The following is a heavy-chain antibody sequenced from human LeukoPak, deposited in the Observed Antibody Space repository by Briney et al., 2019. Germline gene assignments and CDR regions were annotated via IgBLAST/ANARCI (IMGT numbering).Heavy chain of an antibody. V-gene: IGHV3-53*01. Sequence: GGSLRLSCAASGFTFSSYWMSWVRQAPGKGLEWVSVMYTGGSTNYADSVKGRFTITRDNSKNTVYLQMNSLRAEDTAVYYCARSGIQLWYVFDYWGQGTLVTVSS. CDR3: ARSGIQLWYVFDY. D-gene: IGHD5-18*01. CDR1: GFTFSSYW. CDR2: MYTGGST. J-gene: IGHJ4*02.